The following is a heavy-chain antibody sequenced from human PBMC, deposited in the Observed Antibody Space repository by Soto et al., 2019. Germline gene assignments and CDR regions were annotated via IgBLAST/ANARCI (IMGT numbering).Heavy chain of an antibody. Sequence: GGSLRLSCAASGFTFSSYAMSWVRQAPGKGLEWVSAISGSGGSTYYADSVKGRFTISRDNYKNTLYLQMNSLRAEDTAVYYCAKDISSSWIVEYYFDYWGQGTLVTVSS. V-gene: IGHV3-23*01. CDR1: GFTFSSYA. CDR3: AKDISSSWIVEYYFDY. J-gene: IGHJ4*02. CDR2: ISGSGGST. D-gene: IGHD6-13*01.